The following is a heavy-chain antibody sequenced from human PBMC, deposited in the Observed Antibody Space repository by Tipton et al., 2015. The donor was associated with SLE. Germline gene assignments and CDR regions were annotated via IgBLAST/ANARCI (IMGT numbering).Heavy chain of an antibody. V-gene: IGHV4-61*02. Sequence: TLSLTCTVSGGSIRSGTHYWNWIRQPAGKGLEWIGRISDSGSSNYNPSLKSRLTISVDTSKNQFSLRLSSVTAADTAIYYCARDPFAFSTSWYSRAGALDLWGQGTMVTVSS. CDR1: GGSIRSGTHY. J-gene: IGHJ3*01. CDR3: ARDPFAFSTSWYSRAGALDL. D-gene: IGHD6-13*01. CDR2: ISDSGSS.